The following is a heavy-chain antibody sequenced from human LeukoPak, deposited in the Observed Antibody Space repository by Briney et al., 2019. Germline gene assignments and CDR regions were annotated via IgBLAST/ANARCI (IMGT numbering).Heavy chain of an antibody. CDR1: GFTFSSYG. CDR2: IRYDGSNK. D-gene: IGHD1-1*01. Sequence: GGSLRLSCAASGFTFSSYGMHWVRQAPGKGLEWVAFIRYDGSNKYYADSVKGRFTISGDNSKNTLYLQMNSLRAEDTAVYYCAKDLNSWNPWYFDYWGQGTLVTVSS. J-gene: IGHJ4*02. CDR3: AKDLNSWNPWYFDY. V-gene: IGHV3-30*02.